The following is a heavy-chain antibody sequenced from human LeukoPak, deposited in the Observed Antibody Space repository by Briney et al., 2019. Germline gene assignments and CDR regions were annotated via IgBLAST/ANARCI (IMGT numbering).Heavy chain of an antibody. D-gene: IGHD3-3*01. CDR2: INTNTGNP. CDR1: GYTFTSYA. CDR3: ARAFQRIFGVVIQTRFWSKDFDY. Sequence: ASVKVSCKASGYTFTSYAMNWVRQAPGQGLEWMGWINTNTGNPTYAQGFTGRFVFSLDTSVSTAYLQISSLKAEDTAVYYCARAFQRIFGVVIQTRFWSKDFDYWGQGTLVTVSS. V-gene: IGHV7-4-1*02. J-gene: IGHJ4*02.